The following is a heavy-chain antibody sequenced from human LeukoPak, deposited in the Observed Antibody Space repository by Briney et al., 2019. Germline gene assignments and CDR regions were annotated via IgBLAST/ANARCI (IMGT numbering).Heavy chain of an antibody. CDR3: ARVPHSMLTTATVTTSWYFDL. V-gene: IGHV4-39*07. J-gene: IGHJ2*01. CDR1: GGPISSSSYF. CDR2: IYYSGRP. Sequence: SDTLSLTCTVSGGPISSSSYFWGWIRQPPGKGREWCGNIYYSGRPYYPPSLKSRVTISVDTSKNQFSLKLSSVTAADTAVYYCARVPHSMLTTATVTTSWYFDLWGRGTLVTVSS. D-gene: IGHD4-17*01.